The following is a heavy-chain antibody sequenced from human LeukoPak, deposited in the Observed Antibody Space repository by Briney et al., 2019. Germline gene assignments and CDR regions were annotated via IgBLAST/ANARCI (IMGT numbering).Heavy chain of an antibody. CDR3: ARGSYYFDP. J-gene: IGHJ4*02. D-gene: IGHD6-6*01. CDR2: IYTSGTT. Sequence: PSETLSLICTVSGGSISSSNYCWSWIRQPAGKGLEWIGRIYTSGTTNYNPSLKSRVTISIDTSKNQFSLKLSSVTAADTAVYYCARGSYYFDPWGQGTKVTVSS. V-gene: IGHV4-61*02. CDR1: GGSISSSNYC.